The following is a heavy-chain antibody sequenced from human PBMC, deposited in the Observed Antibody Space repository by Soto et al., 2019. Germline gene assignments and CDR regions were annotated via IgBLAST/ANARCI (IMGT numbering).Heavy chain of an antibody. Sequence: QVQLQESGPGLVKPSQTLSLTCTVSGGSISSGGYYWSWIRQHPGKGLEWIGYIYYSGSTYYNPSLKRRVTISVDTSKNQFSLKLSSVTAADTAVYYCARDSCSGGSCYPTAGGMDVWGQGTTVTVSS. V-gene: IGHV4-31*03. CDR2: IYYSGST. J-gene: IGHJ6*02. CDR3: ARDSCSGGSCYPTAGGMDV. D-gene: IGHD2-15*01. CDR1: GGSISSGGYY.